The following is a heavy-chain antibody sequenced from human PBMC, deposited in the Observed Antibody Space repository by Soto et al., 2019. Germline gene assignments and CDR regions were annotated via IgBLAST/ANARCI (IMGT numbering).Heavy chain of an antibody. J-gene: IGHJ5*02. Sequence: PSETLSLTCTVSGGSISSYYWSWIRQPPGKGLEWIGYIYYSGSTNYNPSLKSRVTISVDTSKNQFSLKLSSVTAADTAVYYCARAYYDFWSGYPWWFDPWGQGTLVTVSS. CDR1: GGSISSYY. CDR3: ARAYYDFWSGYPWWFDP. D-gene: IGHD3-3*01. CDR2: IYYSGST. V-gene: IGHV4-59*01.